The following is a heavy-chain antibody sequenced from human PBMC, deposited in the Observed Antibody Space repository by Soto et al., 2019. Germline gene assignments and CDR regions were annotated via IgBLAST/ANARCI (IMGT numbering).Heavy chain of an antibody. V-gene: IGHV4-4*02. J-gene: IGHJ6*02. CDR3: ARVVIAVADHRYYYYGMDV. D-gene: IGHD6-19*01. CDR1: GGSISSSNW. CDR2: IYHSGST. Sequence: QVQLQESGPGLGKPSGTLSLTCAVSGGSISSSNWWSWVRQPPGKGLEWIGEIYHSGSTNYNPSLKSRVTISVDKSKNQFSLKLSSVTAADTAVYYCARVVIAVADHRYYYYGMDVWGQGTTVTVSS.